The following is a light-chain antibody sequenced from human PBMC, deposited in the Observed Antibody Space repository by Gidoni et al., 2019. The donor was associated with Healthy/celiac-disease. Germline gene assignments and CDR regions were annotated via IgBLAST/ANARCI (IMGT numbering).Light chain of an antibody. CDR2: GAS. CDR1: QSVSDNY. J-gene: IGKJ3*01. CDR3: QQYADSATT. Sequence: MVLTQSPGTLSLSPGERATHPCRASQSVSDNYLAWYQQKPGQSPRLLVYGASNRATAIPARFTGSGSGTDFTLTIDSLEPDDLAVYYCQQYADSATTFGPGTKVEIK. V-gene: IGKV3-20*01.